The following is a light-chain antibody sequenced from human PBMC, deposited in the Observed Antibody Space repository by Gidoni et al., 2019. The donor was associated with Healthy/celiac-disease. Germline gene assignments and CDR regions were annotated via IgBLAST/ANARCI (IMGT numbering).Light chain of an antibody. CDR1: QSVLYSSNNKNY. CDR2: WAS. Sequence: DIVMTQSPDSLAVSLVERATTNCKSSQSVLYSSNNKNYLAWYQQKPGQPPKLLIYWASTRESGVPDRFSGSGSGTDFTLTSSSLQAEDVAVYYCQQYYSTPRFTFGPGTKVDIK. V-gene: IGKV4-1*01. J-gene: IGKJ3*01. CDR3: QQYYSTPRFT.